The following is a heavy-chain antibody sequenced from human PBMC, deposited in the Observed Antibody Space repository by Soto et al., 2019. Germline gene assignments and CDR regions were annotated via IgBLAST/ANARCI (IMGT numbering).Heavy chain of an antibody. V-gene: IGHV4-31*03. D-gene: IGHD3-22*01. CDR3: ARARDYDSSGYHPDYFDY. CDR1: GGSISSGGYY. CDR2: IYYSGST. Sequence: SETLSLTCTVSGGSISSGGYYWSWIRQHPGKGLEWIGYIYYSGSTYYNPSLKSRVTISVDTSKNQFSLKLSSVTAPDTAVYYCARARDYDSSGYHPDYFDYWGQGTLVTVSS. J-gene: IGHJ4*02.